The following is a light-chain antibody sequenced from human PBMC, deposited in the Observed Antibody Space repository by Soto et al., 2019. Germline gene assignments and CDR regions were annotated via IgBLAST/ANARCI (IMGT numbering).Light chain of an antibody. Sequence: AIRMTQSPSSFSASTGDRVTITCRASQGISSYLAWYQQKPGKAPKLLIYAASTLQSGVPSRFSGSGSGTDFTLTISCLQSEAFATYYCQQYYSYPPTFGGGTKVE. CDR2: AAS. CDR3: QQYYSYPPT. V-gene: IGKV1-8*01. CDR1: QGISSY. J-gene: IGKJ4*01.